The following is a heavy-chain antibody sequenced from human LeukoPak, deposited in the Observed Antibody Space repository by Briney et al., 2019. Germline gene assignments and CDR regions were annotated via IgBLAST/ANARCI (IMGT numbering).Heavy chain of an antibody. CDR2: IYYSGST. Sequence: SGTLSLTCAVSGYSISSGYYWSWIRQPPGKGLEWIGYIYYSGSTNYNPSLKSRVTISVDTSKNQFSLKLSSVTAADTAVYYCARVLGSGWFLDRWGQGTLVTVSS. V-gene: IGHV4-61*01. CDR3: ARVLGSGWFLDR. D-gene: IGHD6-19*01. CDR1: GYSISSGYY. J-gene: IGHJ5*02.